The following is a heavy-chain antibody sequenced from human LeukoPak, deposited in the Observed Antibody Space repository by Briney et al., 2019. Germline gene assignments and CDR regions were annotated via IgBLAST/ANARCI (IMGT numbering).Heavy chain of an antibody. Sequence: PSETLSLTCTVSGGSISSSSYYWGWIRQPPGKGLEWIGSIYYSGSTYYNPSLKSRVTISVDTSKNQFSLKLSSVTAADTAVYYCARALTTQYSSGWPKRKHYYYYYMDVWGKGTTVTVSS. CDR1: GGSISSSSYY. CDR3: ARALTTQYSSGWPKRKHYYYYYMDV. V-gene: IGHV4-39*07. J-gene: IGHJ6*03. CDR2: IYYSGST. D-gene: IGHD6-19*01.